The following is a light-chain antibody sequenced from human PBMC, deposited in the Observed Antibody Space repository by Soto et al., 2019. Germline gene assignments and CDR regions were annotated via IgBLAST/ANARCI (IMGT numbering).Light chain of an antibody. CDR2: AAS. CDR3: QQTDNFPLT. CDR1: QGITTW. Sequence: DIQMTQSPSTVSASVGDRVTNTCRASQGITTWLAWYQQKPGKAPRLLIYAASDLQSGIPSRFSGSGSGTDFTLTISSLQPEDFAIYYCQQTDNFPLTFGGGTKVEIK. J-gene: IGKJ4*01. V-gene: IGKV1-12*01.